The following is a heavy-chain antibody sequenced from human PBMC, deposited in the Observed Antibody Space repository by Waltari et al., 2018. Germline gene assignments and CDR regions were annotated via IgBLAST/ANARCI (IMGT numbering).Heavy chain of an antibody. D-gene: IGHD1-26*01. CDR1: GGSISSGGFY. Sequence: QVQLQESGPGLVKPSQTLSLTCTVSGGSISSGGFYWCWIPQHPGTGLEWIGYIYYSGSTYYNPSLKSRVTISVDTSKNQFSLKLSSVTAADTAVYYCARDTEGATSAKGFDPWGQGTLVTVSS. V-gene: IGHV4-31*03. CDR2: IYYSGST. J-gene: IGHJ5*02. CDR3: ARDTEGATSAKGFDP.